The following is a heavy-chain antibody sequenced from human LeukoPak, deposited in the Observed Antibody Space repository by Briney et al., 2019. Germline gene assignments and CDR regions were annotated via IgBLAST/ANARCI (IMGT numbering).Heavy chain of an antibody. CDR2: ISGGGGSS. CDR1: GFTFSNYA. CDR3: ASEGDGYPGGAFDI. D-gene: IGHD5-24*01. J-gene: IGHJ3*02. V-gene: IGHV3-23*01. Sequence: GGSLRLSCAASGFTFSNYAMSWVRQAPGKGLEWVSAISGGGGSSYYTDSVKGRFTISRDNSKNTLYLQMNSLRAEDTAVYYCASEGDGYPGGAFDIWGQGTMVTVSS.